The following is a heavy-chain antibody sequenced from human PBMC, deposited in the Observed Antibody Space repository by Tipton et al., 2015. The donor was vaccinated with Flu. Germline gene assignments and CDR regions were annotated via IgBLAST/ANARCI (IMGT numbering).Heavy chain of an antibody. CDR2: ISSGGSTI. CDR1: GFLFSSYE. J-gene: IGHJ4*02. V-gene: IGHV3-48*03. CDR3: ATLTGDDY. D-gene: IGHD7-27*01. Sequence: GSLRLSCAASGFLFSSYEMNWVRQAPGKGLEWLSYISSGGSTISYADSVRGRFTISRDNAKNSLYLQLNSLRAEDTAVCYCATLTGDDYWGQGDLVTVSS.